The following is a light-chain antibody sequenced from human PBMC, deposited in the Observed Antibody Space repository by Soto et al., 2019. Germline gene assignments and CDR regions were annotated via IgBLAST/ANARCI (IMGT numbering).Light chain of an antibody. V-gene: IGKV3-20*01. Sequence: EMVLTQSPGTLSLSPGERATLSCRASQSVSSSYLAWYQQKPGQAPRLLIYGASSRATGIPDRFSGSGSGTDFTLTISRLEPEDFAVYYCQQYGSSPPTFDQGTKVEIK. CDR2: GAS. CDR1: QSVSSSY. J-gene: IGKJ1*01. CDR3: QQYGSSPPT.